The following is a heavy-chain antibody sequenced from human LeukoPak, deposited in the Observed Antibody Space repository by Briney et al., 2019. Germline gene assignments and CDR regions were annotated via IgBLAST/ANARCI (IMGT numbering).Heavy chain of an antibody. D-gene: IGHD1-1*01. J-gene: IGHJ5*02. CDR3: ARDFTLEP. CDR2: IRYDGSNK. V-gene: IGHV3-30*02. Sequence: PGGSLRLSCAASGFTFSSYGMHWVRQAPGKGLEWVAFIRYDGSNKYYVDSVKGRFTISRDNAKNSLYLQMNSLRAEDTAVYYCARDFTLEPWGQGTLVTVSS. CDR1: GFTFSSYG.